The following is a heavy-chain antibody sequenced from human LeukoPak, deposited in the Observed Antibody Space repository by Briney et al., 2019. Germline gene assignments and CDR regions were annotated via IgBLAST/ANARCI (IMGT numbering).Heavy chain of an antibody. V-gene: IGHV4-4*07. CDR2: IYDGGST. CDR1: GGSVNSYY. D-gene: IGHD3-10*01. CDR3: ARYYYGSGSYPD. Sequence: SETLSLTCTVSGGSVNSYYLSWIRQPAGKTLEWIGRIYDGGSTNYNPSLKSRVTMSVDTSKNQISLKLSSVTAADTAVYYCARYYYGSGSYPDWGQGTLVTVSS. J-gene: IGHJ4*02.